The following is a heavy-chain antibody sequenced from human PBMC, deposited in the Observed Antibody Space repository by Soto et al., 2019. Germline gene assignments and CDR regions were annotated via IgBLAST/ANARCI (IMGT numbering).Heavy chain of an antibody. J-gene: IGHJ6*02. Sequence: SVKVSCKASGYTFTSYAISWVRQAPGQGLQWMGGIIPLFGTTNYAQRFQGRVTITADKSTSTAHMELSSLGSEDTAMYYCATCIWTSYYYYNMDVWGQGTTVTVSS. CDR1: GYTFTSYA. V-gene: IGHV1-69*06. D-gene: IGHD3-3*01. CDR3: ATCIWTSYYYYNMDV. CDR2: IIPLFGTT.